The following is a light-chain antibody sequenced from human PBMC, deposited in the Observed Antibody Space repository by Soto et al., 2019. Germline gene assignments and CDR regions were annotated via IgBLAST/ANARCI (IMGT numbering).Light chain of an antibody. V-gene: IGKV3-20*01. Sequence: EIVLTQSPGTLSLSPGERGTLSCRASQSVSSSYLAWYQQTPGQPPRLPIFGASSRATGIPDRFSGSGSGTDFTLTISRLEPEDFAVYYCQQYGSSGTFGQGTKVDI. CDR3: QQYGSSGT. CDR2: GAS. CDR1: QSVSSSY. J-gene: IGKJ1*01.